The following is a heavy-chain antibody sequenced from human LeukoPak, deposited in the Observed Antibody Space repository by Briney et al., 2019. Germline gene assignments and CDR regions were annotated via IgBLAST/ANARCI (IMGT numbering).Heavy chain of an antibody. CDR2: IYWNDDK. J-gene: IGHJ4*02. CDR3: AHSYYYDSSGSNTALFDY. V-gene: IGHV2-5*01. D-gene: IGHD3-22*01. CDR1: GFSLSTSGVG. Sequence: SGPTLVNPTQTLTLTCTFSGFSLSTSGVGVGWIRQPPGKALEWLALIYWNDDKRYSPSLKSRLTITKDTSKNQVVLTMTNMDPVDTATYYCAHSYYYDSSGSNTALFDYWGQGTLVTVSS.